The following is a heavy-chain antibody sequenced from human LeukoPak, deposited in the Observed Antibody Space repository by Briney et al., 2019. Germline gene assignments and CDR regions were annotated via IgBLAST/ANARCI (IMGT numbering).Heavy chain of an antibody. CDR2: ICYDGSQR. V-gene: IGHV3-33*01. D-gene: IGHD3-3*01. Sequence: GGSLRLSCAVSGFTMKNFGMHWVRQAPGKGLEWVAVICYDGSQRNYINSVKGRFAISRENSMNTLSLEMNGLRVEDTAVYYCVRGADMNYNFENSFYFDSWGQGALVIVSS. CDR3: VRGADMNYNFENSFYFDS. CDR1: GFTMKNFG. J-gene: IGHJ4*02.